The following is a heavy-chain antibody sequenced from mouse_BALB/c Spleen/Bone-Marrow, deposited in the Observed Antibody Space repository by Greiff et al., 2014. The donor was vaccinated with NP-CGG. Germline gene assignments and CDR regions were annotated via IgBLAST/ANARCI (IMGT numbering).Heavy chain of an antibody. CDR2: IDPANGNT. Sequence: VQLQQSGAELLKPGASVQLSCTASGFNIKDTYMHWGKQRAEQGLEGIGGIDPANGNTKYDPKFQGKATITADTSSNTAYLQLSSLTSEDTAVYYCASYYYGSSSFAYWGQGTLVTVSA. CDR1: GFNIKDTY. J-gene: IGHJ3*01. CDR3: ASYYYGSSSFAY. V-gene: IGHV14-3*02. D-gene: IGHD1-1*01.